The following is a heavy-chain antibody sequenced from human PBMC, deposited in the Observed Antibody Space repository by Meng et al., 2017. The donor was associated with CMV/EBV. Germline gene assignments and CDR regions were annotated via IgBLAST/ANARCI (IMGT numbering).Heavy chain of an antibody. V-gene: IGHV4-59*01. Sequence: GSLRLSCTVSGGSISSYYWSWIRQPPGKGLEWIGYIYYSGSTNYNPSLKSRVTISVDTSKNQFSLKLSSVTAADTAVYYCARLALLSETYYYGSGSYAPPGMDVWGQGTTVTVFS. CDR2: IYYSGST. CDR3: ARLALLSETYYYGSGSYAPPGMDV. D-gene: IGHD3-10*01. J-gene: IGHJ6*02. CDR1: GGSISSYY.